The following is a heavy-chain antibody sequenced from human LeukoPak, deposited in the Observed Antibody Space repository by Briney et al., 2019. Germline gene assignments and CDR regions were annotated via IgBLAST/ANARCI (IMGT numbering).Heavy chain of an antibody. V-gene: IGHV4-38-2*02. Sequence: SETLSLTCTVSGYSISSGYYWGWIRQPPGKGLEWIGNIYYSGSTNYNPSLKSRVTISVDTSKNQFSLKLSSVTAADTAVYYCARWYYYGSGSSRWFDPWGQGTLVTVSS. CDR1: GYSISSGYY. CDR3: ARWYYYGSGSSRWFDP. CDR2: IYYSGST. D-gene: IGHD3-10*01. J-gene: IGHJ5*02.